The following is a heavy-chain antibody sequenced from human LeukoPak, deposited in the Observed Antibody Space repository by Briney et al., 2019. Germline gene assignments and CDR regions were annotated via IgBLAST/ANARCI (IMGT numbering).Heavy chain of an antibody. CDR1: GATFTDYY. D-gene: IGHD2-2*01. Sequence: GASVKVSCKASGATFTDYYMHWVRQAPGQGLEWRGWINPNNGGTTYAQNFQGRVTMTRATSISTAYMELSRLRSDDSAIYYCTRDHCSFANCYEDYYYGMDVWGQGTTVTVSS. V-gene: IGHV1-2*02. J-gene: IGHJ6*02. CDR2: INPNNGGT. CDR3: TRDHCSFANCYEDYYYGMDV.